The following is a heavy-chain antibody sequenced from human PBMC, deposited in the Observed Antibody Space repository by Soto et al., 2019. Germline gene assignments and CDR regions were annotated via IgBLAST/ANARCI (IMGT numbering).Heavy chain of an antibody. CDR1: GFTFSSNE. Sequence: QFVESGGGSVQPGGSLRLSCAPSGFTFSSNEMNWVRQAPGKGLEWVSYISVSGSMRLYADAVRGRFTISRDNTKKMLYLQMNSLRVEDTALYYCATAGLTGTVWGQGTTVTVSS. V-gene: IGHV3-48*03. CDR2: ISVSGSMR. CDR3: ATAGLTGTV. D-gene: IGHD3-9*01. J-gene: IGHJ6*02.